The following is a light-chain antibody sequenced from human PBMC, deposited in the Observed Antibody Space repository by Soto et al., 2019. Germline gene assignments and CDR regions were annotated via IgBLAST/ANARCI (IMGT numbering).Light chain of an antibody. CDR3: QQYNNWPPDRT. CDR2: GAS. CDR1: QGVGSN. Sequence: EIVMTQSPATLSVSPGERATLSCRASQGVGSNLAWYQLKPGQAPRLLIYGASTRATGIPARFSGSGSGTDFTLTISSLQSEDFAIYFCQQYNNWPPDRTFGQGTKVEIK. J-gene: IGKJ1*01. V-gene: IGKV3-15*01.